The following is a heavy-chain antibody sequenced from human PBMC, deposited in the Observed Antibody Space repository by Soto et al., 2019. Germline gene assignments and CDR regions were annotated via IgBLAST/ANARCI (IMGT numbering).Heavy chain of an antibody. Sequence: SETLSLTCTVSGGSISSYDWSWIRQPPGKGLEWIGYIYYSGSTNYNPSLKSRVTISVDTSKNQFSLKLSSVTAADTAVYYCARLQPDGYSSGWYFYFDYWGQGTLVTVSS. CDR2: IYYSGST. CDR1: GGSISSYD. D-gene: IGHD6-19*01. J-gene: IGHJ4*02. CDR3: ARLQPDGYSSGWYFYFDY. V-gene: IGHV4-59*08.